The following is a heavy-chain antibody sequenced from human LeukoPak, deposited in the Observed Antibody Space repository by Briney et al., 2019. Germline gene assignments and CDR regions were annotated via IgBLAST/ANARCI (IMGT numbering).Heavy chain of an antibody. CDR2: ISSSGSTI. CDR3: AELGITMIGGV. D-gene: IGHD3-10*02. J-gene: IGHJ6*04. CDR1: GFTFSSYE. V-gene: IGHV3-48*03. Sequence: GGSLRLSCAASGFTFSSYEMNWVRQAPGKGLEWVSYISSSGSTIYYADSVKGRFTISRDNAKKSLYLKMNSLSAEDTAVYYCAELGITMIGGVWGKGTTVTISS.